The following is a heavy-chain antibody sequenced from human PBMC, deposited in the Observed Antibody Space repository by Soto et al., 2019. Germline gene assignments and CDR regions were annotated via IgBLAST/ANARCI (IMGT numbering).Heavy chain of an antibody. CDR2: ISAYNGNT. Sequence: QVQLVQSGAEVKKPGASVKVSCKASDYTFTSYGISWERQAPGQGLEWMGWISAYNGNTKYAQKFQGRVTMTTDTSTSTAYMELRSLRSDDTAXXYCXXXLAXALIDYWGQGTLVTVSS. J-gene: IGHJ4*02. V-gene: IGHV1-18*01. CDR1: DYTFTSYG. CDR3: XXXLAXALIDY. D-gene: IGHD2-8*02.